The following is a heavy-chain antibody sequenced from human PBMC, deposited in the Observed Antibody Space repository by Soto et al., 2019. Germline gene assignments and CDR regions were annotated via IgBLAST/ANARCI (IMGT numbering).Heavy chain of an antibody. CDR1: GYTFKNYG. D-gene: IGHD3-3*01. J-gene: IGHJ4*02. CDR3: ARDECNISPCVRVYDLGY. CDR2: ISVYNGNM. V-gene: IGHV1-18*01. Sequence: ASVKVSCKASGYTFKNYGISWVRQAPGQGLEWMGWISVYNGNMNYAQKFQGRVTMTTDTSTSTVYMELKSLTSDDTAVYFCARDECNISPCVRVYDLGYWGQGTLVTGSS.